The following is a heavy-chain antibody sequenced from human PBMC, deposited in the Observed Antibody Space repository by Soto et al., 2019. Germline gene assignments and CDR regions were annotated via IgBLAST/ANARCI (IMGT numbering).Heavy chain of an antibody. Sequence: PWGSLRLSCAASGFTFSSYWMHWVRQAPGKGLVWVSRINSDGSSTSYADSVKGRFTISRDNAKNTLYLQMNSLRAEDTAVYYCARGAARRNYYGMDVWGQGTTVTVSS. CDR3: ARGAARRNYYGMDV. V-gene: IGHV3-74*01. D-gene: IGHD6-6*01. CDR2: INSDGSST. J-gene: IGHJ6*02. CDR1: GFTFSSYW.